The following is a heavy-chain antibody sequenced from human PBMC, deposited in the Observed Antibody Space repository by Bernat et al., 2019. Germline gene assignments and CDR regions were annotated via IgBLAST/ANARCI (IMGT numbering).Heavy chain of an antibody. CDR1: GFTFSSYG. CDR2: ISYDGSNK. D-gene: IGHD2-15*01. V-gene: IGHV3-30*18. J-gene: IGHJ4*02. Sequence: QVQLVESGGGVVQPGRSLRLSCAASGFTFSSYGMHWVRQAPGKGLEWVAVISYDGSNKYYADSVKGRFTISRDNSKNTLYLQMNSLRAEDTAVYYCAKLGYCSGGSCYWGQGTLVTVSS. CDR3: AKLGYCSGGSCY.